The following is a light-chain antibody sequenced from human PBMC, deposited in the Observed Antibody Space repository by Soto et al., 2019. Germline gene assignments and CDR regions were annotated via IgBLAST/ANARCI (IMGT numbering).Light chain of an antibody. Sequence: EIVLTQSPGTLSLSPGERATLSCRASQSIVNNYLAWYQQRPGQAPRLLIYLTSNRAPGIPDRFSGSGSEVDFTLTISRLEPEDFAVYLCQQSGSSPWTFGQGTKVDLK. CDR2: LTS. CDR3: QQSGSSPWT. CDR1: QSIVNNY. J-gene: IGKJ1*01. V-gene: IGKV3-20*01.